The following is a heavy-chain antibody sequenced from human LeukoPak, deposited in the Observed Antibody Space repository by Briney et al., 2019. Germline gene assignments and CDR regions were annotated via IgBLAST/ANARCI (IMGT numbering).Heavy chain of an antibody. CDR1: GDSITAPKW. Sequence: SETLSLTCTVSGDSITAPKWWSWVRQAPGEGLEWIGEIYHDRTTSFNPSLKSRLTISVDKSASQFFLNLNSVSATDTAVYYCVGRGLYGGTWLFEYWGQGALVAVSS. J-gene: IGHJ4*02. CDR3: VGRGLYGGTWLFEY. V-gene: IGHV4-4*02. D-gene: IGHD2-8*01. CDR2: IYHDRTT.